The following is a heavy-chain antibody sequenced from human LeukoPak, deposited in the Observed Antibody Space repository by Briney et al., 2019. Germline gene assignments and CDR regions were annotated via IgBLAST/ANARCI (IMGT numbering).Heavy chain of an antibody. CDR2: INTNTGNP. Sequence: ASVKVSCKASGYIFTSYVLHWVRQAPGQGLEWMGWINTNTGNPTYAQGFTGRFVFSLDTSVSTAYLQISSLKADDTAMYYCARGDYETHGYQTRWGQGTLVTVSS. CDR3: ARGDYETHGYQTR. V-gene: IGHV7-4-1*02. J-gene: IGHJ4*02. CDR1: GYIFTSYV. D-gene: IGHD3-22*01.